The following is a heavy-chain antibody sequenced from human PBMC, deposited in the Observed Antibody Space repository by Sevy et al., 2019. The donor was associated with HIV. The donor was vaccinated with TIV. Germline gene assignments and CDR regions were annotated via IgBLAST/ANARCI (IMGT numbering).Heavy chain of an antibody. CDR1: GLTFDDYA. CDR3: AGGAAAGRWFDS. J-gene: IGHJ5*01. CDR2: ITWNSGGI. V-gene: IGHV3-9*01. D-gene: IGHD6-13*01. Sequence: GGSLRLSCVVSGLTFDDYAMHWVRRAPGKGLEWVSGITWNSGGIGYADSVKGRFTISRDNAKKSLYLQMNSLRIEDTAFYYCAGGAAAGRWFDSWGQGTLVTVSS.